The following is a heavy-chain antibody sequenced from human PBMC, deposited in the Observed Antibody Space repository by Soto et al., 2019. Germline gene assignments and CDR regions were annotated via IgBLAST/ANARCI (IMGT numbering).Heavy chain of an antibody. CDR2: MYYSGST. CDR3: AKEPQHYYMDV. CDR1: GASISSDGYY. D-gene: IGHD2-2*01. Sequence: PSETLSLTCTVSGASISSDGYYWGWIRQHPGKGLEYIAYMYYSGSTYYNPSLKSRVTMSVDASKNQFSLKLSSVTAADTAVYYCAKEPQHYYMDVWGKGTTVTVSS. V-gene: IGHV4-31*03. J-gene: IGHJ6*03.